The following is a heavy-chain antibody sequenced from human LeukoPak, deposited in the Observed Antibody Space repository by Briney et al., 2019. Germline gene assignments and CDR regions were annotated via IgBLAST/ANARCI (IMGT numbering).Heavy chain of an antibody. CDR3: AGWYDSNGYA. Sequence: GGSLRLSCAASGFTFSSYPMNWVRQAPGKGLEWVSSISSSSSYIYYADSVKGRFTISRDNSKNTLYLQMNNLRVEDTAVYYCAGWYDSNGYAWGQGTLVTVSS. CDR1: GFTFSSYP. J-gene: IGHJ5*02. V-gene: IGHV3-21*04. D-gene: IGHD3-22*01. CDR2: ISSSSSYI.